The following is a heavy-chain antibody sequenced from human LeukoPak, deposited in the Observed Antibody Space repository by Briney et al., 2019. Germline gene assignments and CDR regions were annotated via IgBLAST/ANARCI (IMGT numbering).Heavy chain of an antibody. Sequence: SETLSLTCSVSGGSISSSSYYWGWIRQPPGKGLEWIETIYYGGRTYYNPSLKSRVTMPVDTSKNQFSLKLSSVTAADTAIYYCATSVTSSSGWYYGYWGQGSLVTVSS. D-gene: IGHD6-19*01. V-gene: IGHV4-39*01. CDR3: ATSVTSSSGWYYGY. CDR2: IYYGGRT. J-gene: IGHJ4*02. CDR1: GGSISSSSYY.